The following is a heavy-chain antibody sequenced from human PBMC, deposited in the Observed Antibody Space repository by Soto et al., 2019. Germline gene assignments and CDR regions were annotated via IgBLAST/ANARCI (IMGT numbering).Heavy chain of an antibody. CDR1: GFTFRNNV. V-gene: IGHV3-23*01. CDR2: ITGSGRDT. J-gene: IGHJ4*02. Sequence: GGSLRLSCAASGFTFRNNVLSWVRQAPGKGLDWVSGITGSGRDTYYADSVKGRFTISRDNYKNMVFLQMNSLRAEHTPLYYCAKNGLDNSPSTIDSWGPGTLVTVSS. D-gene: IGHD2-8*01. CDR3: AKNGLDNSPSTIDS.